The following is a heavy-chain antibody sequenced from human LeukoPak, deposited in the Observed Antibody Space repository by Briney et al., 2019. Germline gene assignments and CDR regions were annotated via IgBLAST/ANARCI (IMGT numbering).Heavy chain of an antibody. CDR3: ARDRWYCSSTSCYYYMDV. CDR1: GGSISSGSYY. V-gene: IGHV4-61*02. J-gene: IGHJ6*03. Sequence: SETLSLTCTVSGGSISSGSYYWSWIRQLAGKGLEWIGRIYTSGSTNYNPSLKSRVTISVDTSKNQFSLKLSSVTAADTAVYYCARDRWYCSSTSCYYYMDVWGKGTTVTISS. CDR2: IYTSGST. D-gene: IGHD2-2*01.